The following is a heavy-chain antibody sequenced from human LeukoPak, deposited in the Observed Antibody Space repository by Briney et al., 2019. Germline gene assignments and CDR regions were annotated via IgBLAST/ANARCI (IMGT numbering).Heavy chain of an antibody. CDR3: AKAPVTSCRGAYCYPFDS. J-gene: IGHJ4*02. CDR2: TSSSDAGT. D-gene: IGHD2-21*01. CDR1: GFTFSSYW. Sequence: GGSLRLSCAASGFTFSSYWMSWVRQTPGKGLEWVAATSSSDAGTYHADSVRGRFTISRDNSKNTLYLQMNSLRAEDAAVYFCAKAPVTSCRGAYCYPFDSWGQGTLVTVSS. V-gene: IGHV3-23*01.